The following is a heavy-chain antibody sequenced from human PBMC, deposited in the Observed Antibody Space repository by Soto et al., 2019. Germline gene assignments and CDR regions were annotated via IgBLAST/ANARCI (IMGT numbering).Heavy chain of an antibody. J-gene: IGHJ5*02. CDR1: GFTFDSCV. Sequence: GGSLRLSCAASGFTFDSCVMSWVRQAPGKGLEWLSLISGSGRYTDYADSVKGRFTISRDNSKNTLFLQMNSLRVEDTAVYYCAKTMARLGGYDMNWLAPWGQG. CDR2: ISGSGRYT. V-gene: IGHV3-23*01. D-gene: IGHD5-12*01. CDR3: AKTMARLGGYDMNWLAP.